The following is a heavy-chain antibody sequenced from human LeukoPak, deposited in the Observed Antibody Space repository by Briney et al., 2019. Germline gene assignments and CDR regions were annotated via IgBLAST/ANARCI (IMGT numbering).Heavy chain of an antibody. V-gene: IGHV1-8*02. CDR3: TRAPFYFDSSGWD. D-gene: IGHD3-22*01. CDR1: GYTFTSYG. Sequence: ASVKVSCKASGYTFTSYGINWVRQATGQGLEWMGWMSPNSGNTGYAQKFQGRVTMTRSTSISTAYMELSSLKSEDTAVYYCTRAPFYFDSSGWDWGQGTLVTVSS. J-gene: IGHJ4*02. CDR2: MSPNSGNT.